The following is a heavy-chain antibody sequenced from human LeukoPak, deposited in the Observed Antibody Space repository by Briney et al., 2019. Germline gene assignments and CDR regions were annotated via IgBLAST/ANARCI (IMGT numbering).Heavy chain of an antibody. CDR3: ARDRGRYYMDV. CDR1: GFTVSSNY. D-gene: IGHD6-25*01. V-gene: IGHV3-53*01. Sequence: SGGSLRLSCAASGFTVSSNYMSWVRQAPGKGLEWVSVIYSGGSTYYADSEKGRFTISRDNSKNTLYLQMNSLRAEDTAVYYCARDRGRYYMDVWGKGTTVTISS. CDR2: IYSGGST. J-gene: IGHJ6*03.